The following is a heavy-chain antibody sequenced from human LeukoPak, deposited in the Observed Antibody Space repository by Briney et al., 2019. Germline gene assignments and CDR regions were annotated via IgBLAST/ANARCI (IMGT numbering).Heavy chain of an antibody. CDR2: ISYDGSNK. CDR3: AKSAPTVTTGY. CDR1: GFTFSSYG. Sequence: PGGSLRLSCAASGFTFSSYGMHWVRQAPGKGLEWVAVISYDGSNKYYADSVKGRFTISRDNSKNTLYLQMNSLRAEDTAVYYCAKSAPTVTTGYWGQGILVTVSS. J-gene: IGHJ4*02. V-gene: IGHV3-30*18. D-gene: IGHD4-17*01.